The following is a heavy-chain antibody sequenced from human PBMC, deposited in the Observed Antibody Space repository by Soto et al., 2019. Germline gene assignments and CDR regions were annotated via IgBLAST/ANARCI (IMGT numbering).Heavy chain of an antibody. CDR1: GYSFTKFD. Sequence: ASVKVSCKASGYSFTKFDINWVRQAPGQGLEWMGWLNPKSGNTGYAQNLQGRVTMTRDTSISTACMELRSLRSEDTALYYCARVTAGSSDFDYWGQGTLVTVSS. CDR3: ARVTAGSSDFDY. V-gene: IGHV1-8*01. D-gene: IGHD6-6*01. CDR2: LNPKSGNT. J-gene: IGHJ4*02.